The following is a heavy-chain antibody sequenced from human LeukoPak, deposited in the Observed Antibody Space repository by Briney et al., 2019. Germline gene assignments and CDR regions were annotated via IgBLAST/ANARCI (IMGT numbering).Heavy chain of an antibody. CDR3: ARADDSSSGYFDY. V-gene: IGHV3-48*01. J-gene: IGHJ4*02. CDR2: ISSSSSTI. Sequence: PGGSLRLSCAASGFTFSSYSMNWVRQAPGKGLEWVPYISSSSSTIYYADSVKGRFTISRDNAKNSLYLQMNSLRAEDTAVYYCARADDSSSGYFDYWGQGTLVTVSS. D-gene: IGHD6-6*01. CDR1: GFTFSSYS.